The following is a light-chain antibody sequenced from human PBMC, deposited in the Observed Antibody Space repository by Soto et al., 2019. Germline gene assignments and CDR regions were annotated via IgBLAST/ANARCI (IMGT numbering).Light chain of an antibody. CDR2: GAS. CDR1: QSVSSNY. J-gene: IGKJ2*01. Sequence: EIVLTQSPGTLSLSPGERATLSCRASQSVSSNYLAWYQQKPGQTPRLLIYGASSRATGIPDRFSGRGSGTDFTLTISRLEPEDFAVYYCQQYGSSPDTFGQGTKLEI. CDR3: QQYGSSPDT. V-gene: IGKV3-20*01.